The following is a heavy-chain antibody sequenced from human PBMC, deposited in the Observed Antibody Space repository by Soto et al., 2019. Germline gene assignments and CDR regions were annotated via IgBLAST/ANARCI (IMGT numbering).Heavy chain of an antibody. CDR1: GYTFTSYY. V-gene: IGHV1-46*01. CDR2: INPSGGST. J-gene: IGHJ4*02. CDR3: ARDRPSYYDSSGYYDY. D-gene: IGHD3-22*01. Sequence: GASVKVSCKASGYTFTSYYMHWVRQAPGQGLEWMGIINPSGGSTSYAQKFQGRVTMTRDTSTSTVYMEMSSLRSEDTAVYYCARDRPSYYDSSGYYDYWGQGTLVTVSS.